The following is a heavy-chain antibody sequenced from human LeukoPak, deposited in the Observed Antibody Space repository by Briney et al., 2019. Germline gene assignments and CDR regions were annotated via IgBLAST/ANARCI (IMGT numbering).Heavy chain of an antibody. Sequence: GASVKVSCRASGGTFSSYAISWVRQAPGQGLEWMGGIIPIFGTANYAQKFQGRVTITTDESTSTAYMELSSLRSEDTAVYYCARVQLLLSNWFDPWGQGTLVTVSS. CDR1: GGTFSSYA. D-gene: IGHD2-2*01. CDR3: ARVQLLLSNWFDP. CDR2: IIPIFGTA. V-gene: IGHV1-69*05. J-gene: IGHJ5*02.